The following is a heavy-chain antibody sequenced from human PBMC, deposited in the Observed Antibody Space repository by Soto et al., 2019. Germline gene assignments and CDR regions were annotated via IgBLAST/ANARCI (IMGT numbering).Heavy chain of an antibody. CDR3: ARTPKRDSSSFLRYFDY. D-gene: IGHD6-13*01. V-gene: IGHV1-18*01. J-gene: IGHJ4*02. CDR1: GYTFTSYG. CDR2: ISAYNGNT. Sequence: QVQLVQSGAEVKKPGASVKVSCKASGYTFTSYGISWVRQAPGQGLEWMGWISAYNGNTNYAQKLQGRVTMTTDTPTSTAYMELRSLRSDDTAVYYCARTPKRDSSSFLRYFDYWGQGTLVTVSS.